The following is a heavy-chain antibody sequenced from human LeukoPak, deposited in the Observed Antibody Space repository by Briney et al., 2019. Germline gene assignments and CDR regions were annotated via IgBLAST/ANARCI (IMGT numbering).Heavy chain of an antibody. V-gene: IGHV3-33*01. J-gene: IGHJ5*02. CDR3: ARDVDTSNHMSIFDP. Sequence: GRSLRLSCAGSGFTFSHYGMHWVRQAPGKGLEWVAGIQYDGSKTYYGDSVKGRFSISRDNSRNTLYLQMSSLRAEDTAVYSCARDVDTSNHMSIFDPWGQGTLVTVSS. D-gene: IGHD2-21*01. CDR2: IQYDGSKT. CDR1: GFTFSHYG.